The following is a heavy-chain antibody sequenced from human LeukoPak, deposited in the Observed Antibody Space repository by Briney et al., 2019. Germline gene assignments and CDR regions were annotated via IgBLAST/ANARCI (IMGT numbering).Heavy chain of an antibody. CDR2: ISSSSSTI. D-gene: IGHD1-26*01. Sequence: GGALRLSCAASGFTFSSYSMNWVRQAPGKGLEWVSYISSSSSTIYYADSVKGPFTISRDNAENSVYLQMNSLRVEDTAVYYCVRDRGSYRPIDYWGQGTLVTVSS. CDR1: GFTFSSYS. CDR3: VRDRGSYRPIDY. V-gene: IGHV3-48*04. J-gene: IGHJ4*02.